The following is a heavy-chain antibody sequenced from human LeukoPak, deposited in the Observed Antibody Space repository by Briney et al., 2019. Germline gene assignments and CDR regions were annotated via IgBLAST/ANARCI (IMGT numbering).Heavy chain of an antibody. CDR3: ATTSDAPGNY. V-gene: IGHV3-48*04. CDR1: GFTFSSYT. J-gene: IGHJ4*02. Sequence: QAGGSLRLSCAASGFTFSSYTMNWVRQAPGKGLEWVSYISSSSTIYYADSVRGRFTISRDNAKNSLYLQMNSLRAEDTAVYYCATTSDAPGNYWGQGTLVTVSS. CDR2: ISSSSTI.